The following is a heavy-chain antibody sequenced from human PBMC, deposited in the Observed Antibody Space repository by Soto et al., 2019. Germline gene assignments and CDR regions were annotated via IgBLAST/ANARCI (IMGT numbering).Heavy chain of an antibody. D-gene: IGHD4-4*01. CDR1: GFTFSDYY. Sequence: QVQLVVSGGGLVKPGGSLRISCAASGFTFSDYYISWIRQAPGKGLEWVSYISSNGSIIYYADSVKGRFTISRDNAKNSLYLQMNSLRAEDTAVYYCALAGYDSNYYAVTPLSAGHFWGQGTLVTVSS. V-gene: IGHV3-11*01. CDR2: ISSNGSII. J-gene: IGHJ4*02. CDR3: ALAGYDSNYYAVTPLSAGHF.